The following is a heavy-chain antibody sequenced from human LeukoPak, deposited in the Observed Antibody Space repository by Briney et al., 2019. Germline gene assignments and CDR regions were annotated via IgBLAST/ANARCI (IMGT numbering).Heavy chain of an antibody. J-gene: IGHJ5*02. Sequence: ASAKVSCKASGYTFTSYYMHWVRQAPGQGLEWMGIINPSGGSTSYAQKFQGRVTMTRDMSTSTVYMELSSLRSEDTAVYYCARGLNIVVVVAATTKLNWFDPWGQGTLVTVSP. V-gene: IGHV1-46*01. CDR2: INPSGGST. CDR3: ARGLNIVVVVAATTKLNWFDP. D-gene: IGHD2-15*01. CDR1: GYTFTSYY.